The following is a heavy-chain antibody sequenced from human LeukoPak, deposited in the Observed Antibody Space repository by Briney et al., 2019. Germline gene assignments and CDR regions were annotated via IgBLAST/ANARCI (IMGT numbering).Heavy chain of an antibody. V-gene: IGHV3-48*03. CDR3: ARASGYDILTGYKKNNWFDP. Sequence: GGSLRLSSAASGFTFSSYEMNWVRQAPGKGLEWVSYISSSGSTIYYADSVKGRFTISRDNAKNSLYPQMNSLRAEDTAVYYCARASGYDILTGYKKNNWFDPWGQGTLVTVSS. J-gene: IGHJ5*02. CDR2: ISSSGSTI. D-gene: IGHD3-9*01. CDR1: GFTFSSYE.